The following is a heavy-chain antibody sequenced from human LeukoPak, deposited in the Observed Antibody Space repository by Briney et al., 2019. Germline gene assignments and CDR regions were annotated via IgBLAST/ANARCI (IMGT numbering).Heavy chain of an antibody. Sequence: ASVKVSCKASGYTFTSYGISWVRQAPGQGLEWMGWISAYNGNTNYAQKLQGRVTMTTDTSTSTAYMELRSLRSDDTAVYYCARDERTPPYYDFWSGYHLFDYWGQGTLVTVSS. CDR2: ISAYNGNT. V-gene: IGHV1-18*01. J-gene: IGHJ4*02. D-gene: IGHD3-3*01. CDR1: GYTFTSYG. CDR3: ARDERTPPYYDFWSGYHLFDY.